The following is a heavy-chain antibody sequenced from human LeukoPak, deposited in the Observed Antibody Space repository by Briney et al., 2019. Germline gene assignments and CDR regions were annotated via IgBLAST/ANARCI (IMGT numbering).Heavy chain of an antibody. CDR1: GYTFSSYG. J-gene: IGHJ5*02. Sequence: ASVKVSCKASGYTFSSYGINWVRQAPGQGLEWMGWINPNSGGTNYAQKFQGRVTMTRDTSISTAYMELSRLRSDDTAVYYCARDSDCSSTSCPNWFDPWGQGTLVTVSS. D-gene: IGHD2-2*01. CDR2: INPNSGGT. CDR3: ARDSDCSSTSCPNWFDP. V-gene: IGHV1-2*02.